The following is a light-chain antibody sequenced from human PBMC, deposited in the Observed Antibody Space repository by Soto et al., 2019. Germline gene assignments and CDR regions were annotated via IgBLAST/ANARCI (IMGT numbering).Light chain of an antibody. Sequence: QSVLTQPASVSGSPGQSITISCTGTSSDVGLYDYVSWYQQHPGKAPQLMIYAVSNRPSGVSNRFSASKSDNTASLTISGLQAEDEADYYCSSYTSISTLYVFGTGTKVTVL. V-gene: IGLV2-14*01. J-gene: IGLJ1*01. CDR3: SSYTSISTLYV. CDR2: AVS. CDR1: SSDVGLYDY.